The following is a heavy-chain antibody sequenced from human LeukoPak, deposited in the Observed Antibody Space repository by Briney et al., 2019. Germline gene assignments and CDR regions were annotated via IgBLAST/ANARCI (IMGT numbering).Heavy chain of an antibody. CDR2: ISGSGDST. CDR3: ATTGSGSYYDY. V-gene: IGHV3-23*01. Sequence: GGSLRLSCAASGFTFSSYAMSWVRQAPGKGLEWVSAISGSGDSTYYADSVKGRFTISRDNSKNTLYLQMNSLRGEDTAVYYCATTGSGSYYDYWGQGTLVTVSS. CDR1: GFTFSSYA. D-gene: IGHD1-26*01. J-gene: IGHJ4*02.